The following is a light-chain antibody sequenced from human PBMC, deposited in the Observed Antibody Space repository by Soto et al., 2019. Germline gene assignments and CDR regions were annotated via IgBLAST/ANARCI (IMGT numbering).Light chain of an antibody. CDR2: DVS. V-gene: IGLV2-14*01. Sequence: QSALTQPASVSGSPGQSITISCTGTSSDVGGYNYVSWYQQHPGKAPKVMIYDVSNRPSGVSNRFSGSKSRNTASLTISGLQAEDEADYYCNSYTSSSTLPYVFGTGTKLTVL. CDR1: SSDVGGYNY. J-gene: IGLJ1*01. CDR3: NSYTSSSTLPYV.